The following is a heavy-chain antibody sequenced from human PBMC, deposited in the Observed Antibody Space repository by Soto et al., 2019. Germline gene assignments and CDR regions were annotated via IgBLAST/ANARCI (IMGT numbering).Heavy chain of an antibody. CDR1: GGSISSYY. D-gene: IGHD3-10*01. Sequence: SETLSLTCTVSGGSISSYYWSWIRQPPGKGLEWIGYIYYSGSTNYNPSLKSRVTISVDTSKNQFSLKLSSVTAADTAVYYCASSTMVRGALGAFDIWGQGTMVTVSS. V-gene: IGHV4-59*01. J-gene: IGHJ3*02. CDR2: IYYSGST. CDR3: ASSTMVRGALGAFDI.